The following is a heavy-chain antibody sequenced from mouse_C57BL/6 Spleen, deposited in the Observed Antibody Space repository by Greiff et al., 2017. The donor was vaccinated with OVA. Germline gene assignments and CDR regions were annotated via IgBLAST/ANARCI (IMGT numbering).Heavy chain of an antibody. CDR1: GYTFTSYW. J-gene: IGHJ2*01. CDR2: INPSNGGT. CDR3: ARKVGSSYFDY. V-gene: IGHV1-53*01. D-gene: IGHD1-1*01. Sequence: QVQLQQSGTELVKPGASVKLSCKASGYTFTSYWMHWVKQRPGQGLEWIGNINPSNGGTNYNEKFKSKATLTVDKSYRTAYMQLSSLTSEDSAVFYCARKVGSSYFDYWGQGTTLTVSS.